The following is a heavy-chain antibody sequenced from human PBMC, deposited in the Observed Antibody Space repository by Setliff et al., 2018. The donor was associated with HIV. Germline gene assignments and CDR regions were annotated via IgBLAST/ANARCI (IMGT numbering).Heavy chain of an antibody. CDR1: GFTFDDYG. CDR3: ARGDYGDYEGYYYYYMDV. D-gene: IGHD4-17*01. V-gene: IGHV3-20*04. CDR2: INWNGGST. Sequence: RLSCAASGFTFDDYGMSWVRQAPGKGLEWVSGINWNGGSTGYADSVRGRFTISRDNAKNSLYLQMNSLRAEDTALYYCARGDYGDYEGYYYYYMDVWGKGTTVTVSS. J-gene: IGHJ6*03.